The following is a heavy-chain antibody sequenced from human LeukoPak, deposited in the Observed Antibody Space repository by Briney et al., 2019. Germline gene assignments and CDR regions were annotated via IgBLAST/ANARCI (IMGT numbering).Heavy chain of an antibody. CDR1: GYTFTSYD. J-gene: IGHJ6*03. V-gene: IGHV1-8*03. Sequence: ASVKVSCKASGYTFTSYDINWVRQATGQGLEWMGWMNPNSGNTGYAQKFQGRVTITRNTSISTAYMELSSLRSEDTAVYYWARGPPLGSTYYYYYMDVWGKGTTVTVSS. D-gene: IGHD6-13*01. CDR2: MNPNSGNT. CDR3: ARGPPLGSTYYYYYMDV.